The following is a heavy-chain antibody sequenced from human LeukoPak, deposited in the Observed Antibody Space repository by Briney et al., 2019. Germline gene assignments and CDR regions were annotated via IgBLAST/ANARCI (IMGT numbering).Heavy chain of an antibody. CDR1: GFTFSSYS. CDR3: ARGARRYRDRQIVVVPYFDY. V-gene: IGHV3-21*04. J-gene: IGHJ4*02. CDR2: ISSSSSYI. Sequence: GGSLRLSCAASGFTFSSYSMNWVRQAPGKGLEWVSSISSSSSYIYYADSVKGRFTISRDNAKNSLYLQMNSLRAEDTAVYYCARGARRYRDRQIVVVPYFDYWGQGTLVTVSS. D-gene: IGHD3-22*01.